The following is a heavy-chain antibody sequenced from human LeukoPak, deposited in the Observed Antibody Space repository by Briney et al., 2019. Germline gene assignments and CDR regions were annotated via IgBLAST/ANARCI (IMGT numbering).Heavy chain of an antibody. CDR1: GFTFSIYG. J-gene: IGHJ4*02. D-gene: IGHD1-26*01. CDR3: VRGGATRGRFEN. CDR2: ISYDGSNK. Sequence: PGRSLRLSCAASGFTFSIYGMHWVRQAPGKGLEWVAVISYDGSNKYYADSVKGRFTISRDNSKNTLYLQMNSLRAEDRAVYYCVRGGATRGRFENWGQGTLVTVSS. V-gene: IGHV3-30*03.